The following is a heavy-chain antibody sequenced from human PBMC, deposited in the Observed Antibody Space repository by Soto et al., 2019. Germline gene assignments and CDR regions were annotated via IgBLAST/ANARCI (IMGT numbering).Heavy chain of an antibody. V-gene: IGHV1-69*01. D-gene: IGHD3-10*01. CDR2: IIPIFGTA. Sequence: QVQLVQSGAEVKKPGSSVKVSCKASGGTFSSYAISWVRQAPGQGLEWMGGIIPIFGTANYAQKFQGRVTITADESTSTAYMELSSLRSEDTAVYYCARGYLSSTIPFGELSHQNYYYYCMDVWGQGTTVTVYS. CDR1: GGTFSSYA. J-gene: IGHJ6*02. CDR3: ARGYLSSTIPFGELSHQNYYYYCMDV.